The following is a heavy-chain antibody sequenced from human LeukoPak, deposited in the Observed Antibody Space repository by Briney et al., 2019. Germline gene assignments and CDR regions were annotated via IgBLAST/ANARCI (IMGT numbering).Heavy chain of an antibody. V-gene: IGHV4-59*01. CDR3: ARAISSGWYYFDY. Sequence: SETLSLTCTVSGGSISSYCWSWIRQPPGKGLEWIGYIYYSGSTNYNPSLKSRVTISVDTSKNQFSLKLSSVTAADTAVYYCARAISSGWYYFDYWGQGTLVTVSS. CDR1: GGSISSYC. D-gene: IGHD6-19*01. CDR2: IYYSGST. J-gene: IGHJ4*02.